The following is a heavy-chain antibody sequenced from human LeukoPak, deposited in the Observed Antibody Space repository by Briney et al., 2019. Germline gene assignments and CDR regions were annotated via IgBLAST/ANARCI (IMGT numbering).Heavy chain of an antibody. J-gene: IGHJ6*02. V-gene: IGHV1-18*01. D-gene: IGHD2-2*01. CDR3: AYQLLSGDYYYGMDV. CDR1: GYTFTSYG. CDR2: ISAYNGNT. Sequence: ASVKVSFKASGYTFTSYGISWVRPAPGQGLEWMGWISAYNGNTNYAQKLQGRVTMTTDTSTSTAYMELRSLRSDDTAVYYCAYQLLSGDYYYGMDVWGQGTTVTVSS.